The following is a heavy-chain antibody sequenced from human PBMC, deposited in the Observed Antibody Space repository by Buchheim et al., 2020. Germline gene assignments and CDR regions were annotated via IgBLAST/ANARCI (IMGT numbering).Heavy chain of an antibody. CDR1: GFTFNRYG. CDR3: ARNNGNYRLDD. V-gene: IGHV3-33*01. J-gene: IGHJ4*02. Sequence: QVQLVESGGGVVQPGMSLRLSCAASGFTFNRYGMHWARQAPGKGLEWVAIIWYDGSNKYYADSVKGRFTISRDQSKNTVALQMNSLRAEDTAVYYCARNNGNYRLDDWGQGTL. CDR2: IWYDGSNK. D-gene: IGHD1-26*01.